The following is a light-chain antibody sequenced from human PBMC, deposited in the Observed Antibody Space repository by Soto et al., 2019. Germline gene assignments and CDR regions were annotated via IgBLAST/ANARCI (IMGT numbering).Light chain of an antibody. Sequence: EIVMTQSPATLSLSPGERATLSCRAIQSVSSNLAGYQQKPGQAPSLLIYGASTRATGIPARFSGSGSGTEFTLTSSSRQSEDFAVYYCQQYKNWPYTLGQGTKRAIK. CDR3: QQYKNWPYT. CDR1: QSVSSN. V-gene: IGKV3-15*01. CDR2: GAS. J-gene: IGKJ2*01.